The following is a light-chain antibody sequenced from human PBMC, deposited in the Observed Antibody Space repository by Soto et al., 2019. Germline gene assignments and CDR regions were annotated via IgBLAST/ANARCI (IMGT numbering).Light chain of an antibody. CDR2: GNR. V-gene: IGLV1-40*01. CDR3: QSYDDSLSVHYV. Sequence: QSVLTQPPSVSGAPGQRVTISCTGSSSNIGSTYDVQWYQQLPGTAPKLLIHGNRGRPSGVPDRFSGSKSGTSASLAITGLQADDEADYYCQSYDDSLSVHYVFGTGTKLTVL. J-gene: IGLJ1*01. CDR1: SSNIGSTYD.